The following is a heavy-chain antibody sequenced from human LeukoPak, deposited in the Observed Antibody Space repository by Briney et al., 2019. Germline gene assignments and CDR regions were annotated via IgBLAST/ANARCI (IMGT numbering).Heavy chain of an antibody. Sequence: GGSLRLSCGASGITFSNYGMHWVRQAPGKGLEWVSFIYSGGSTHYSDSVKGRFTISRDNSKNTLYPQMNSLRAEDTAVYYCARRAGAYSHPYDYWGQGTLVTVSS. J-gene: IGHJ4*02. V-gene: IGHV3-NL1*01. D-gene: IGHD4/OR15-4a*01. CDR3: ARRAGAYSHPYDY. CDR1: GITFSNYG. CDR2: IYSGGST.